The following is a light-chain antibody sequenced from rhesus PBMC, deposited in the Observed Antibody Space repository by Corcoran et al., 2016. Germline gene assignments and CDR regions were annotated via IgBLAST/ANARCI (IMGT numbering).Light chain of an antibody. CDR2: KAP. CDR3: QQYSSRPLT. V-gene: IGKV1-22*01. J-gene: IGKJ1*01. CDR1: QGISSW. Sequence: DIQMTQSPSSLSASVGDTVTITCRASQGISSWFAWYQQKPGKAPKHRIYKAPILQSGVPSRLSGSGAGTDVTLTIRSLQSEDFATYYCQQYSSRPLTFGQGTKVEIK.